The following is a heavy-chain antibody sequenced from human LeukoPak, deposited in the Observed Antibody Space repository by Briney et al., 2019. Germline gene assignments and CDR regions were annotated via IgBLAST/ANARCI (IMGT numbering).Heavy chain of an antibody. D-gene: IGHD2-21*01. J-gene: IGHJ4*02. Sequence: QPGESLRLSCAASGFTFASYGMAWVRQAPGKGLEWVSSIRNTGTHTHYADSVEGRFTISRDNSKNTLFLQMNSLRAEDTALYYCALQLWNGDSWGQGTRVIVSS. CDR3: ALQLWNGDS. CDR2: IRNTGTHT. CDR1: GFTFASYG. V-gene: IGHV3-23*01.